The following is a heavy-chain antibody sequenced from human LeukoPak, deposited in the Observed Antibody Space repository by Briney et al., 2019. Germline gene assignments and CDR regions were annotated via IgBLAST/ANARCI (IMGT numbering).Heavy chain of an antibody. J-gene: IGHJ3*02. CDR2: INSDGSST. D-gene: IGHD5/OR15-5a*01. CDR1: AYTFSTYW. Sequence: GGSLRPSCAASAYTFSTYWMHWVRQAPGKGLVWVSRINSDGSSTRYADSVKGRFTISRDNTKNTLYLQMNSLRAEDTAVYYCVREDSVNFPDAFDIWGQGTMVTVSS. CDR3: VREDSVNFPDAFDI. V-gene: IGHV3-74*01.